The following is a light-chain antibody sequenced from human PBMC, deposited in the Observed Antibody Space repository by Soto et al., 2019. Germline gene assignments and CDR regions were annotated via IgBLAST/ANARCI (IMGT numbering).Light chain of an antibody. J-gene: IGLJ2*01. CDR2: DVH. V-gene: IGLV2-14*03. Sequence: QSALTQPASVSGSPGQSITISCTGTSSDIGGYNFVSWYQQHPDKAPKLVIYDVHNRPSGISNRFSGTKSGNTASLTISGLQAEDEAEYYCSSYTSKSTVVFGGGTKVPS. CDR1: SSDIGGYNF. CDR3: SSYTSKSTVV.